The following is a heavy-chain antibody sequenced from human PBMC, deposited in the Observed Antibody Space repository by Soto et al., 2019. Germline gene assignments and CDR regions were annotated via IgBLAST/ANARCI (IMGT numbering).Heavy chain of an antibody. CDR1: GYTFTSYG. CDR3: ARDSSGENYYYYGMDV. V-gene: IGHV1-18*01. Sequence: SVKVSCKASGYTFTSYGISWVRQAPVQGLEWMGWISAYNGNTNYAQKLQGRVTMTTDTSTSTAYMELRSLRSDDTAVYYCARDSSGENYYYYGMDVWGQGTTVTVSS. D-gene: IGHD2-21*01. J-gene: IGHJ6*02. CDR2: ISAYNGNT.